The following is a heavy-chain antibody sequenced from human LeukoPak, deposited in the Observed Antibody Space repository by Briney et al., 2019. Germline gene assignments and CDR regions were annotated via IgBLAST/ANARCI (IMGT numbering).Heavy chain of an antibody. Sequence: ASVKVSCKASGYTFTSYGISWVRQAPGQGLEWMGWISAYNGNTNYAQKFQGRVTMTRDTSISTAYMELSRLRSDDTAVYYCARDPSSRHSPGFDPWGQGTLVTVSS. CDR3: ARDPSSRHSPGFDP. CDR1: GYTFTSYG. CDR2: ISAYNGNT. J-gene: IGHJ5*02. D-gene: IGHD2-15*01. V-gene: IGHV1-18*01.